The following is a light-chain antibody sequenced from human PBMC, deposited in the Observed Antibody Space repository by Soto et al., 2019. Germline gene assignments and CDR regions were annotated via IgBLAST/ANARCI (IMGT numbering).Light chain of an antibody. V-gene: IGKV3-20*01. CDR1: QSVSSSY. Sequence: EIVLTQSPGTLSLSPGERATLSCRASQSVSSSYLAWYQQKPGQAPRLLIYGASNRATGIPDRFSGSGSGTDFTLTISRLGPEDFAVYYCQQYGSPWTFGQGTKVDIK. CDR2: GAS. J-gene: IGKJ1*01. CDR3: QQYGSPWT.